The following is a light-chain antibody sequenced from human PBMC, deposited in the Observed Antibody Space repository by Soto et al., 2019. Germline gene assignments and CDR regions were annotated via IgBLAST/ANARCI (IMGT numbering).Light chain of an antibody. J-gene: IGKJ1*01. CDR2: DAS. V-gene: IGKV1-5*01. CDR3: QQYNSYSWT. CDR1: QSISSW. Sequence: DIQMTQSPSTLSASVGDRVTITCRASQSISSWLAWYQQKPGKAPKLLIYDASSLESGVPSRFSGSGSGTEFTLTISSLQPDDFATHYCQQYNSYSWTFGQATKVDIK.